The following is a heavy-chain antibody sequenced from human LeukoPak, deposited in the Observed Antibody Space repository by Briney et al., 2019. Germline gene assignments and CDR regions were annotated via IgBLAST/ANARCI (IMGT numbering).Heavy chain of an antibody. CDR2: IKSKGDGGTT. V-gene: IGHV3-15*01. Sequence: PGGSLRLSCAASGFTFSNAWMSWVRQAPGKGLEWVGRIKSKGDGGTTDYAAPVKDRFIISRDDSKNTLFLQMNSLKTEDTAVYYCATFYYGSGTYHPYYYYYYMDVWGKGTTVTISS. CDR3: ATFYYGSGTYHPYYYYYYMDV. J-gene: IGHJ6*03. D-gene: IGHD3-10*01. CDR1: GFTFSNAW.